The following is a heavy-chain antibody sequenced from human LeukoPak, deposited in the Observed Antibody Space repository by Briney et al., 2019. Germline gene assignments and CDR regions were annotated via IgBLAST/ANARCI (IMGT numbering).Heavy chain of an antibody. V-gene: IGHV3-48*03. D-gene: IGHD1-1*01. CDR2: ISGSGTII. Sequence: GGSLRLSCTASGFTFSSYEMNWVRQAPGKGLEWVSHISGSGTIIYYADSVKGRFTISRDNAKNSLYLQMNSLRAEDTAVYYCARATTSWGQGTLVTVSS. CDR1: GFTFSSYE. J-gene: IGHJ4*02. CDR3: ARATTS.